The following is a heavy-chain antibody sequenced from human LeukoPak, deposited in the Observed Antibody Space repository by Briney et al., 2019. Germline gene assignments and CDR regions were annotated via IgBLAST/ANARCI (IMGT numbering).Heavy chain of an antibody. J-gene: IGHJ4*02. D-gene: IGHD6-13*01. Sequence: GGSLRLSCAASGFTFSSYAMHWVRQAPGKGLEWVAVISYDGSNKYYADSVKGRFTISRDNSKNTLYLQMNSLRAEDTAVYYCAKGMGAIAAASVYYFDYWGQGTLVTVSS. V-gene: IGHV3-30-3*01. CDR2: ISYDGSNK. CDR1: GFTFSSYA. CDR3: AKGMGAIAAASVYYFDY.